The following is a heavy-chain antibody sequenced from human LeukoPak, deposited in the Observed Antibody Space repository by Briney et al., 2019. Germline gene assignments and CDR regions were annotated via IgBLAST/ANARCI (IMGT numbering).Heavy chain of an antibody. CDR1: GGSISSSSYY. J-gene: IGHJ3*02. V-gene: IGHV4-39*07. CDR2: IYYSGST. CDR3: ARVRYDSSGYYGLGAFDI. Sequence: SETLSLTCTVSGGSISSSSYYWGWIRQPPGKGLEWIGNIYYSGSTYYNPSLKSRVTISVDTSKNQFSLKLSSVTAADTAVYYCARVRYDSSGYYGLGAFDIWGQGTMVTVSS. D-gene: IGHD3-22*01.